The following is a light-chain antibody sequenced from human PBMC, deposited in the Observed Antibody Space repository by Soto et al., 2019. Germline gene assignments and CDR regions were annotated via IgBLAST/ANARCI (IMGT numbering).Light chain of an antibody. CDR1: SSNIGSKS. CDR3: AAWDDSLNVLF. V-gene: IGLV1-44*01. Sequence: QSVLTQPPSVSGTPGQRVNMSCSGSSSNIGSKSVSWYQHLPQTAPKLLIYSNTQRPSGVPGRFSGPKSGTSASLAISGLPSDNDTQYCCAAWDDSLNVLFFGGGTQLSIL. CDR2: SNT. J-gene: IGLJ2*01.